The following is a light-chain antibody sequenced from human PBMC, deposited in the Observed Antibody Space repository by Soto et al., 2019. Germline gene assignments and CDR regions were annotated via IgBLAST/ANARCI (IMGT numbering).Light chain of an antibody. Sequence: QSVLPQPASVSGSPGQSITISCTGTSSDVGGFNYVSWYQHYPGEAPKLLIYEVSNRPAGVSSRFSGSKSGNTASLTISGLQADDEGDYSCSSFTTSNTWVFGGGTKHTVL. CDR3: SSFTTSNTWV. CDR1: SSDVGGFNY. V-gene: IGLV2-14*01. CDR2: EVS. J-gene: IGLJ3*02.